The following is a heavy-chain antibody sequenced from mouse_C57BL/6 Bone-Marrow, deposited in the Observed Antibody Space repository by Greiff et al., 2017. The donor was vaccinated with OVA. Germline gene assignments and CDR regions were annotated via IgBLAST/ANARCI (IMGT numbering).Heavy chain of an antibody. CDR2: INPSTGGT. D-gene: IGHD2-4*01. CDR3: ARSGYYDYPWYFDV. Sequence: EVQLQQSGPELVKPGASVKISCKASGYSFTGYYMNWVKQSPETSLEWIGEINPSTGGTTYNQKFKAKATLTVDKSSSTAYMQLKSLTSEDSAVYYCARSGYYDYPWYFDVWGTGTTVTVSS. CDR1: GYSFTGYY. V-gene: IGHV1-42*01. J-gene: IGHJ1*03.